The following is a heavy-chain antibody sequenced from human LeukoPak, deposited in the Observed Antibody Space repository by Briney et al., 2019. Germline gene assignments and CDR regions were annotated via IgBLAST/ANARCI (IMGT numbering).Heavy chain of an antibody. Sequence: SETLSLTCTVSGGSISSSSYYWGWIRQPPGKGLEWIGSIYYSGSTYYNPSLKSRVTISVDTSKNQFSLKLSSVTAVDTAVYYCARDGLAAAGLDYWGQGTLVTVSS. D-gene: IGHD6-13*01. CDR2: IYYSGST. CDR1: GGSISSSSYY. J-gene: IGHJ4*02. V-gene: IGHV4-39*07. CDR3: ARDGLAAAGLDY.